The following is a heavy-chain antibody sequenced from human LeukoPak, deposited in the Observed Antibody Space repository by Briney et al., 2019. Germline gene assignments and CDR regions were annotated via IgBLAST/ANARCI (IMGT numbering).Heavy chain of an antibody. J-gene: IGHJ5*02. V-gene: IGHV1-3*01. CDR2: INAGNGNT. D-gene: IGHD6-19*01. CDR3: ARESSGWYDWFDP. CDR1: GYTFTGYY. Sequence: ASVKVSCKASGYTFTGYYMHWVRQAPGQRLEWMGWINAGNGNTKYSQKFQGRVTITRDTSASTAYMELSSLRSEDTAVYYCARESSGWYDWFDPWGQGTLVTVSS.